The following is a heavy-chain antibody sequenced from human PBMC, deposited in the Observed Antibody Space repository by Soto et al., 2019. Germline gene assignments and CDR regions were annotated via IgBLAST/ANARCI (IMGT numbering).Heavy chain of an antibody. CDR1: GYTFFTYD. CDR3: ARHHGPTTSENWFDP. D-gene: IGHD5-12*01. V-gene: IGHV1-18*01. Sequence: ASVKVSCKASGYTFFTYDISWVRQAPGQGLEWMGWISTYSGDTKYAQKFQGRVTMTTDTSTTTAYLELRSLRSDDTAVYYCARHHGPTTSENWFDPWGQGTLVTISS. CDR2: ISTYSGDT. J-gene: IGHJ5*02.